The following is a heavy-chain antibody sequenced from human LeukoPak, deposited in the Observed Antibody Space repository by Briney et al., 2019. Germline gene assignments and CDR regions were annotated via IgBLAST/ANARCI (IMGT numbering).Heavy chain of an antibody. V-gene: IGHV3-30*02. Sequence: GGSLRLSCAASGITFPSYGMHWVRQAPGKGLEWVAFIRYDGSNKYYADSVKGRFTISRDNSKNTLYLQMNSLRAEDTAVYYCAKDRFGSRPYFDYWGQGTLVTVSS. CDR3: AKDRFGSRPYFDY. J-gene: IGHJ4*02. CDR1: GITFPSYG. CDR2: IRYDGSNK. D-gene: IGHD6-13*01.